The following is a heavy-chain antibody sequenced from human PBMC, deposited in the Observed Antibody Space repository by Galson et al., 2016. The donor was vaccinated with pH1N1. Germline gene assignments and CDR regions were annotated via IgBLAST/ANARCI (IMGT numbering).Heavy chain of an antibody. CDR3: AHREVTITNAFDV. J-gene: IGHJ3*01. Sequence: PALVKPTQTLTLTCTFSGFSVTTSGVGVGWIRQPPGEAPEWLALIYWDDDERYRPSLKGRLTITKDTSKNQVVLTMTNMAPMDTGTYYYAHREVTITNAFDVWGPGTKVTVSS. CDR2: IYWDDDE. CDR1: GFSVTTSGVG. V-gene: IGHV2-5*02. D-gene: IGHD5-12*01.